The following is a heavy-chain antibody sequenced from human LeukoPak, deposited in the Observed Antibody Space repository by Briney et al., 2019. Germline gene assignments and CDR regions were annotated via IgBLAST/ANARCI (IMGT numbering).Heavy chain of an antibody. Sequence: TLSLTCTVSGGSIRSYYWSWIRQPPGKALEWLALIDWDDDKYYSTSLKTRLTISKDTSKNQVVLTMTNMDPVDTATYYCARMYSSSTDYWGQGTLVTVSS. CDR2: IDWDDDK. CDR1: GGSIRSYY. J-gene: IGHJ4*02. V-gene: IGHV2-70*18. CDR3: ARMYSSSTDY. D-gene: IGHD6-6*01.